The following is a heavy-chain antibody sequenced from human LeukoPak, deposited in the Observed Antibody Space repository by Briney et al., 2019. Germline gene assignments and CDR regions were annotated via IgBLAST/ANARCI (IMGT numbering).Heavy chain of an antibody. CDR2: IHYSGST. CDR3: ARLGGYYDPPGY. CDR1: GGSISSPTYY. J-gene: IGHJ4*02. V-gene: IGHV4-39*01. Sequence: PSETLSLTCTVSGGSISSPTYYWVWIRQPPGKGLEWIGTIHYSGSTFYNPSLKSRVTISVDTSKNQFSLKLSSVTAADTAVYYCARLGGYYDPPGYWGQGTLVTVSS. D-gene: IGHD3-22*01.